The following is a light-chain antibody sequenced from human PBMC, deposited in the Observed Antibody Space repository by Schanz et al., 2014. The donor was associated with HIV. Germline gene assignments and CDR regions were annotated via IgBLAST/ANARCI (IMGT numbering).Light chain of an antibody. V-gene: IGKV3-15*01. J-gene: IGKJ5*01. CDR2: GAS. CDR3: QQYNDWPPIT. CDR1: QSVENS. Sequence: EIVLTQSPATLSLSPGERATLSCRASQSVENSLAWYQQKPGQAPRLLIYGASTRVTGIPARFSGSGSGTEFTLTISSLQSEDFAVYYCQQYNDWPPITFGQGTRLEIK.